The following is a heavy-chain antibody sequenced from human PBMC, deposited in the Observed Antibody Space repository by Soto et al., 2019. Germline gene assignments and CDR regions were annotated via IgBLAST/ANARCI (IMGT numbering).Heavy chain of an antibody. J-gene: IGHJ6*02. CDR1: GFTFSSYG. CDR3: AKAEAVFTIKLWSTIHYYYYGMDV. V-gene: IGHV3-30*18. Sequence: GGSLRLSCAASGFTFSSYGMHWVRQAPGKGLEWVAVISYDGSNKYYADSVKGRFTISRDNSKNTLYLQMNSLRAEDTAVYYCAKAEAVFTIKLWSTIHYYYYGMDVWGQGTTVTVSS. CDR2: ISYDGSNK. D-gene: IGHD5-18*01.